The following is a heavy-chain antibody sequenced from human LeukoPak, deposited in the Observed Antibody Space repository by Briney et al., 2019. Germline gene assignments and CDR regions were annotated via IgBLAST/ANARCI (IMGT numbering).Heavy chain of an antibody. CDR3: ARRTGFYDSGDS. CDR1: GYSFTSYW. D-gene: IGHD3-22*01. Sequence: HGESLKISCKGSGYSFTSYWIGLVRQMPGKGLEWMSIIYPGDSDTRYSPSFQGQVTISADKSITTAYLQWSSLKASDTAIYYCARRTGFYDSGDSWGQGTLVTVSS. CDR2: IYPGDSDT. V-gene: IGHV5-51*01. J-gene: IGHJ4*02.